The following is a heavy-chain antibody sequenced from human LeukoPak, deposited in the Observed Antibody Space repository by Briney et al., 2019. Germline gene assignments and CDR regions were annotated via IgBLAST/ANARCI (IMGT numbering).Heavy chain of an antibody. CDR1: GGTFSSYA. Sequence: SVKVSCKASGGTFSSYAISWVRQAPGQGLEWMGGIIPIFGTANYARKFQGRVTITADESTSTAYMELSSLRSEDTAVYYCARAPYNWNTYYYYGMDVWGQGTTVTVSS. V-gene: IGHV1-69*13. D-gene: IGHD1-1*01. CDR2: IIPIFGTA. J-gene: IGHJ6*02. CDR3: ARAPYNWNTYYYYGMDV.